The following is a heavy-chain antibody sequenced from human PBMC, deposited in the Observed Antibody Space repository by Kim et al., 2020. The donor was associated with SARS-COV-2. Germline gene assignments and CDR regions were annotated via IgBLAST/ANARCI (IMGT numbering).Heavy chain of an antibody. CDR2: MNPNSGNT. V-gene: IGHV1-8*02. CDR1: GYTFTSYD. Sequence: ASVKVSCKASGYTFTSYDINWVRQATGQGLEWMGWMNPNSGNTGYAQKFQGRVTLTRNTSISTAYMELSSLSSADTSVYYRARWSGSRGIVVVVAYYY. D-gene: IGHD2-21*01. CDR3: ARWSGSRGIVVVVAYYY. J-gene: IGHJ6*01.